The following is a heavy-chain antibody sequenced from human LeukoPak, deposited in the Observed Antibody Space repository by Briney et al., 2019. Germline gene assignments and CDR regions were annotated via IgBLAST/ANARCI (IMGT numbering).Heavy chain of an antibody. CDR1: GFTVITND. Sequence: GGSLRLSFAASGFTVITNDMTWVRQAPGKGLEWVSVLYSDGNTKYADSVQGRFTISRDNSKNTLDLEMNSLSPDDTAVYYCARGVEPLAANTLAYWGQGTLVTVSS. CDR3: ARGVEPLAANTLAY. CDR2: LYSDGNT. J-gene: IGHJ4*02. V-gene: IGHV3-53*01. D-gene: IGHD1-14*01.